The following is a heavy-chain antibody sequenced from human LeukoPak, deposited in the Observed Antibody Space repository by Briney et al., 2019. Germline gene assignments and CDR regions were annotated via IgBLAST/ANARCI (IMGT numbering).Heavy chain of an antibody. V-gene: IGHV1-18*01. CDR2: ISAYNGNT. CDR3: ARAGYGYGKPLVGSNYYYMDV. CDR1: GYTFTSYG. Sequence: ASVKVSCKASGYTFTSYGISWVRQAPGQGLEWMGWISAYNGNTNYAQKLQGRVTMTTDTSTSTAYMELRSLRSDDTAVYYCARAGYGYGKPLVGSNYYYMDVWGKGTTVTVSS. J-gene: IGHJ6*03. D-gene: IGHD5-18*01.